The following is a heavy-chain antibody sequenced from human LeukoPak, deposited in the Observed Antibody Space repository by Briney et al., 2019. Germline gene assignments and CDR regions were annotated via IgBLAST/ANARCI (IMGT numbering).Heavy chain of an antibody. J-gene: IGHJ3*01. V-gene: IGHV4-59*01. CDR1: GGSISSYY. Sequence: SETLSLTCTVSGGSISSYYWSWLRQPPGKGLEWIGYIYYSGSTNYNPSLKSRVTISVDTSKNQFSLKLSSVTAADTAVYYCARDRSSGSVWGQGTMVTVSS. CDR2: IYYSGST. CDR3: ARDRSSGSV. D-gene: IGHD6-19*01.